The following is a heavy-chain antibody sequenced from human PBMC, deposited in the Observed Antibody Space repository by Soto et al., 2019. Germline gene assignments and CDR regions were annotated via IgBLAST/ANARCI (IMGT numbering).Heavy chain of an antibody. J-gene: IGHJ3*02. CDR2: INAGNGNT. CDR3: ARDRRYCTNGVCYASAFDI. Sequence: ASVKVSCKASGYTFTSYAMHWVRQAPGQRLEWMGWINAGNGNTKYSQKFQGRVTITRDTSASTAYMELRSLRSEDTAVYYCARDRRYCTNGVCYASAFDIWGQGTMVTVSS. CDR1: GYTFTSYA. D-gene: IGHD2-8*01. V-gene: IGHV1-3*01.